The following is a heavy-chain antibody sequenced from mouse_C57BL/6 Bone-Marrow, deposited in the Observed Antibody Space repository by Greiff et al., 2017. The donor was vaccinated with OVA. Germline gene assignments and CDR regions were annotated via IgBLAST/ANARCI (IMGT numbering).Heavy chain of an antibody. CDR2: IYTRSGNT. Sequence: QVQLQQSGAELARPGASVKLSCKASGYTFTSYGISWVKQRTGQGLEWIGEIYTRSGNTYYNEKFKGKATLTADKSSSTAYMELRSLTSEDSAVYFCARGGLTGSYYFDYWGQGTTLTVSS. D-gene: IGHD4-1*01. CDR1: GYTFTSYG. CDR3: ARGGLTGSYYFDY. V-gene: IGHV1-81*01. J-gene: IGHJ2*01.